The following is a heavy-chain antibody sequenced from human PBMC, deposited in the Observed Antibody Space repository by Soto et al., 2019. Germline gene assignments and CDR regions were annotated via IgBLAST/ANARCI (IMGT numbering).Heavy chain of an antibody. D-gene: IGHD2-15*01. CDR1: SGSISSFNYF. V-gene: IGHV4-39*01. J-gene: IGHJ5*02. CDR3: ARGGGSTFNWFDP. CDR2: LYYSGNT. Sequence: QLQLQESGPGLVKPSETLFLTCTVSSGSISSFNYFWGWIRQPPGKGLEWIGSLYYSGNTYYNPSLQSRVTISVDTSKKQCTLTLRSVTAADTAVYYCARGGGSTFNWFDPWGQGTLVTVSP.